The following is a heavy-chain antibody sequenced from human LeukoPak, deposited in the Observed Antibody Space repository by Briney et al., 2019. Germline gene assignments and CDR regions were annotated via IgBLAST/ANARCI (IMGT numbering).Heavy chain of an antibody. CDR2: SSPNSGGA. J-gene: IGHJ4*02. CDR3: AREGDGLLSKDFDY. V-gene: IGHV1-2*02. Sequence: ASVKVSCKASGYTFSGYYIHWVRQAPGQGLEWMGYSSPNSGGANSAQKFRGRVTMTRDKSISTAYMELTRLGSDDTAVYYCAREGDGLLSKDFDYWGQGTLVTVSS. CDR1: GYTFSGYY. D-gene: IGHD2-15*01.